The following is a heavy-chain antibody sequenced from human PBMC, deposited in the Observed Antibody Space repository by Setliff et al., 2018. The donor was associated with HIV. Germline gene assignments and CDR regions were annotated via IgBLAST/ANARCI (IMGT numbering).Heavy chain of an antibody. Sequence: SETLSLTCTVSGGSISTSRYYWGWIHQPPGKGLEWIGSINYRGNAYYNPSLKSRAAISVDTSKNQISLKLSSVTAADTAVYYCASLDGSESPYIYYYYMDVWGEGTAVTVSS. CDR3: ASLDGSESPYIYYYYMDV. CDR2: INYRGNA. V-gene: IGHV4-39*01. CDR1: GGSISTSRYY. J-gene: IGHJ6*03. D-gene: IGHD3-10*01.